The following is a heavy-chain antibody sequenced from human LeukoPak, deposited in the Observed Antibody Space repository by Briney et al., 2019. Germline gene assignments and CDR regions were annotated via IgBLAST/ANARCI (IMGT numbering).Heavy chain of an antibody. CDR2: MSPNSGNT. CDR3: ARDHPVRGSDY. CDR1: GYTFISYD. Sequence: ASVKVSCKASGYTFISYDINWVRQATGQGLEWMGWMSPNSGNTGYAQKFQGRITMTKSTSISTAYMELSDLESEDTAVYYCARDHPVRGSDYWGQGTLVTVSS. V-gene: IGHV1-8*01. J-gene: IGHJ4*02. D-gene: IGHD3-16*01.